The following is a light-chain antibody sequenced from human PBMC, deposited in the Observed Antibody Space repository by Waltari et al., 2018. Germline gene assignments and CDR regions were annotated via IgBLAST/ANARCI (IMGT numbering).Light chain of an antibody. V-gene: IGKV4-1*01. CDR1: PSVLYSSNNKNY. CDR3: QQYYSTPWT. Sequence: DIVMTQPPDSLAVSLGERATINCKSRPSVLYSSNNKNYLAWYQQRPGQPPKLLIYWAYTRESGVPDRFSGSGSGTDFTLTISSLQAEDVAVYYCQQYYSTPWTFGQGTKVEIK. J-gene: IGKJ1*01. CDR2: WAY.